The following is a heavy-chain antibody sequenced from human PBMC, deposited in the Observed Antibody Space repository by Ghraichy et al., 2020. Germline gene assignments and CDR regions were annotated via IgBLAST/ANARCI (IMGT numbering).Heavy chain of an antibody. CDR1: GFTFSSYA. CDR3: AKDTAEVLGSYYYYYYMDV. CDR2: ISGSGGST. Sequence: GSLRLSCAASGFTFSSYAMSWVRQAPGKGLEWVSAISGSGGSTYYADSVKGRFTISRDNSKNTLYLQMNSLRAEDTAVYYCAKDTAEVLGSYYYYYYMDVWGKGTTVTVSS. J-gene: IGHJ6*03. V-gene: IGHV3-23*01. D-gene: IGHD7-27*01.